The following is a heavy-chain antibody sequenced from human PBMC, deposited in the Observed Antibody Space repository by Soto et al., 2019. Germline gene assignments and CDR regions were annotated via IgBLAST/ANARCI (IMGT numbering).Heavy chain of an antibody. CDR2: INPSGGST. CDR1: GYTFTSYY. V-gene: IGHV1-46*01. D-gene: IGHD3-22*01. Sequence: ASVKVSCKASGYTFTSYYMHWVRQAPGQGLEWMGIINPSGGSTSYAQKFQGRVTMTRDTSTSTVYMELSSLRSEDTAVYYCARGGRDYDSSGYYETPFDYWGQGTLVTVS. CDR3: ARGGRDYDSSGYYETPFDY. J-gene: IGHJ4*02.